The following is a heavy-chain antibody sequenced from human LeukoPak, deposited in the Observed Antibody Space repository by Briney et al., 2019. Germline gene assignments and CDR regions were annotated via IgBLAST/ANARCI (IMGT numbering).Heavy chain of an antibody. CDR2: INHSGST. CDR3: ARGHYYGSLDY. J-gene: IGHJ4*02. CDR1: GGSFSGCY. D-gene: IGHD3-10*01. Sequence: SETLSLTCAVYGGSFSGCYWSWIRQPPGKGLEWIGEINHSGSTNYNPSLKSRVTISVDTSKNQFSLKLSSVTAADTAVYYCARGHYYGSLDYWGQGTLVTVSS. V-gene: IGHV4-34*01.